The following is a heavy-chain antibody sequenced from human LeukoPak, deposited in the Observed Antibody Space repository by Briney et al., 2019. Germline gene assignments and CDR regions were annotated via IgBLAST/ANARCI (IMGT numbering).Heavy chain of an antibody. J-gene: IGHJ3*02. CDR3: VKDLDDYPRPDVFDI. D-gene: IGHD5-24*01. CDR1: GFTFSGYP. CDR2: ISSNGGST. V-gene: IGHV3-64D*06. Sequence: GGSLRLSCSASGFTFSGYPMHWVRQAPRKGLEYVSLISSNGGSTYYADSVRGRFTISRDNSKNTLYLQVSSLRAEDTAVYHCVKDLDDYPRPDVFDIWGQGTMVTVSS.